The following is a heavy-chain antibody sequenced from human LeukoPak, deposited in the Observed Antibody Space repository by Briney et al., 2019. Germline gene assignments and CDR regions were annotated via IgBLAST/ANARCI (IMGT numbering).Heavy chain of an antibody. D-gene: IGHD3-22*01. CDR1: GFTFSDYY. J-gene: IGHJ4*02. CDR3: ASGDYYDSSGYPSPYFDC. V-gene: IGHV3-11*01. CDR2: ISSSGSTI. Sequence: GGSLRLSCAASGFTFSDYYMSWIRQAPGKGLEWVSYISSSGSTIYYADSVKGRFTISRDNAKNSLYLQMNSLRAEDTAVYYCASGDYYDSSGYPSPYFDCWGQGTLVTVSS.